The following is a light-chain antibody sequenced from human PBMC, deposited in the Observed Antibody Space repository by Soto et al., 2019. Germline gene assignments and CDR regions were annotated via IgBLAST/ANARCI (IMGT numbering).Light chain of an antibody. CDR3: SSYAGSNNSYV. CDR2: EVS. CDR1: SSDVGGYNY. J-gene: IGLJ1*01. Sequence: QSVLTQPPSASGSPGQSVTISCTGTSSDVGGYNYVSWYQQHPGKAPKLMIYEVSKRPSGVPDRFSGSKSGNTASLTVSGLQAEDEADYYCSSYAGSNNSYVFGTGTKLT. V-gene: IGLV2-8*01.